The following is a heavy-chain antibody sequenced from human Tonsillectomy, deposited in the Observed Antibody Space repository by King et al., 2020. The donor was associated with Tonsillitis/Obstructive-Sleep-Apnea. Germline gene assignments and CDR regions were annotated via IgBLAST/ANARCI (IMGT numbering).Heavy chain of an antibody. J-gene: IGHJ4*02. CDR2: ISSSSSTI. V-gene: IGHV3-48*02. CDR1: GFTFSSYS. CDR3: ARDHAEDILTGYTFDY. Sequence: VQLVESGGGLVQPGGSLRLSCAASGFTFSSYSMNWVRQAPGKGLEWVSYISSSSSTIYYADSVKGRFTISRDNAKNSLYLQMNSLRDEDTAVYYCARDHAEDILTGYTFDYWGQGTLVTVSS. D-gene: IGHD3-9*01.